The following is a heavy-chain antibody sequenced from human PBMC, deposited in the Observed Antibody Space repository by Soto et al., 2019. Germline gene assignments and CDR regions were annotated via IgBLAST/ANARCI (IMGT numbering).Heavy chain of an antibody. D-gene: IGHD3-22*01. CDR3: ARQIYDSDTGPNSPYYFDS. J-gene: IGHJ4*02. CDR1: GYSFAGYW. V-gene: IGHV5-10-1*01. Sequence: GESLKISCKGSGYSFAGYWITWVRQKPGKGLEWMGRIDPSDSQTYYSPSFRGHVTISVTKSITTVFLQWSSLRASDTAMYYCARQIYDSDTGPNSPYYFDSWGQGTPLTVSS. CDR2: IDPSDSQT.